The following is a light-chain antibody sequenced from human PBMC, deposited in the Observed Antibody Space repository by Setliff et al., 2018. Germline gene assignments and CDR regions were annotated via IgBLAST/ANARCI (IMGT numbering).Light chain of an antibody. CDR1: NSDVGYYNY. CDR3: SSYTGKSTVFV. J-gene: IGLJ1*01. Sequence: ALTQPASVSGSLGQSITISCTGTNSDVGYYNYVSWYQQEPGKAPKLLIYEVTNRPSGVSNRFSGSKSGNTASLTISGLRAEDESDYYCSSYTGKSTVFVFGSGTKVTVL. CDR2: EVT. V-gene: IGLV2-14*03.